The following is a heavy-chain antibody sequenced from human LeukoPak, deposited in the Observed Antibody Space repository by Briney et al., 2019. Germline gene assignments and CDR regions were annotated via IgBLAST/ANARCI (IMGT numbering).Heavy chain of an antibody. D-gene: IGHD4-11*01. CDR2: LYNIGST. CDR1: GPHIRDYY. CDR3: SRSGGIDDYICDQ. J-gene: IGHJ4*02. V-gene: IGHV4-4*07. Sequence: KSSETLSLPCTVSGPHIRDYYWSWLRQSAGKGLEWIGRLYNIGSTNYNPSLKSRVTLSVDTSKNQLSLKLNSVTAADTAVYYCSRSGGIDDYICDQWGQGTQVTVSS.